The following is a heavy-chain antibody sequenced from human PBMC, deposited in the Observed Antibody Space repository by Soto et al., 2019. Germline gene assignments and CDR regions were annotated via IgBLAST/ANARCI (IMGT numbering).Heavy chain of an antibody. CDR1: GYTFTSYA. J-gene: IGHJ4*02. CDR3: ARRQGRYFDY. V-gene: IGHV1-3*05. Sequence: QVQLVQSGAEETKPGASVKVSCKASGYTFTSYAMHWVRQAPGQRLEWMGWINAGNGNTKYSQKFQGRVTITRDTSASTAYMELSSLRSEDTAVYYCARRQGRYFDYWGQGTLVTVSS. D-gene: IGHD1-20*01. CDR2: INAGNGNT.